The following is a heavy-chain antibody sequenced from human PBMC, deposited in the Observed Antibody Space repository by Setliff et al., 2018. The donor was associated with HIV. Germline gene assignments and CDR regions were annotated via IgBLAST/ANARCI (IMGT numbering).Heavy chain of an antibody. CDR3: ARVPTSSWYVTTQRTKEYFHQ. J-gene: IGHJ1*01. CDR2: IFYSGTT. Sequence: PSETLSLTCTVSEGYITGYYWTWIRQPPGRGLEWIGYIFYSGTTKFNPSLKSRAAISVDSSNNQFSLRLSSVTAADTAIYYCARVPTSSWYVTTQRTKEYFHQWGQGTLVTVSS. V-gene: IGHV4-59*12. D-gene: IGHD6-13*01. CDR1: EGYITGYY.